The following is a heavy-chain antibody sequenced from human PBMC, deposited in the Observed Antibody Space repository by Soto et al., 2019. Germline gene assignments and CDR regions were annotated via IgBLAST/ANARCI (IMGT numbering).Heavy chain of an antibody. D-gene: IGHD6-13*01. Sequence: ASVKVSCKASGGNFSRNGISWVRQVPGQGLEWMGGIIPMFGTTNYAHKFRGRVTVTADESTSTVYMEFSSLRFEDTAVYYCARASGSSWYNWFDPWGQGTLVTVSS. CDR2: IIPMFGTT. CDR3: ARASGSSWYNWFDP. CDR1: GGNFSRNG. V-gene: IGHV1-69*13. J-gene: IGHJ5*02.